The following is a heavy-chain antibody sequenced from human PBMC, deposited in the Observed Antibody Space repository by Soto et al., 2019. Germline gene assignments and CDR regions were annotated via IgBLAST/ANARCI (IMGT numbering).Heavy chain of an antibody. CDR2: IYHSGST. J-gene: IGHJ3*01. CDR3: ARNYDSSAPGAFDV. V-gene: IGHV4-38-2*01. D-gene: IGHD3-22*01. Sequence: SETLSLTCAVSGYSISSGYYWGWIRQPPGKGLEWIGSIYHSGSTYYNPSLKSRVTISVDTSKNQFSLKLSSVTAADTAVYYCARNYDSSAPGAFDVWGQGTMVTVSS. CDR1: GYSISSGYY.